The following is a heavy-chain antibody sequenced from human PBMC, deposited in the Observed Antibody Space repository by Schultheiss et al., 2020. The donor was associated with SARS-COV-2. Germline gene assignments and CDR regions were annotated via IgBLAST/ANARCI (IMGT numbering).Heavy chain of an antibody. V-gene: IGHV1-69*13. CDR3: ARTSVAGPFDY. J-gene: IGHJ4*02. D-gene: IGHD6-19*01. Sequence: SVKVSCKASGGTFSNYAINWVRQAPGQGLEWMGGIIPIFGTTNYAQKFQDRVTITADESTSTAYMELSSLRSEDTAEYYCARTSVAGPFDYWGQGTLVTVSS. CDR1: GGTFSNYA. CDR2: IIPIFGTT.